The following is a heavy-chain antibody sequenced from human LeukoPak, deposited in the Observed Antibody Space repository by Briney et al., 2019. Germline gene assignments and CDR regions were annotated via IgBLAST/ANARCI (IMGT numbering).Heavy chain of an antibody. V-gene: IGHV3-7*03. J-gene: IGHJ4*02. CDR2: IKRDGSEK. D-gene: IGHD5-24*01. CDR1: GFTFSSYW. Sequence: GGSLRLSCAASGFTFSSYWMSWVRQAPGKGLEWVANIKRDGSEKYYVDSVKGRFTTSRDNAQNSLYLQMNSLRVEDTAAYYCARDRGAYAREYWGQGTLVTVSS. CDR3: ARDRGAYAREY.